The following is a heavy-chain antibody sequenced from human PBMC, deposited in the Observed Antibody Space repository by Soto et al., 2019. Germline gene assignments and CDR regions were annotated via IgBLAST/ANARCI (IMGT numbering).Heavy chain of an antibody. V-gene: IGHV3-15*01. CDR3: ATDAYYDTSGYWF. CDR1: GFTFINAW. J-gene: IGHJ4*02. Sequence: GGSLRLSCAASGFTFINAWMTWVRQTPGKGLEWVGRVKSKTDGATTDYAAPVKGRFTISRDDSKNTLYLQINSLKTEDTAVYYCATDAYYDTSGYWFWGRGTLVTVSS. CDR2: VKSKTDGATT. D-gene: IGHD3-22*01.